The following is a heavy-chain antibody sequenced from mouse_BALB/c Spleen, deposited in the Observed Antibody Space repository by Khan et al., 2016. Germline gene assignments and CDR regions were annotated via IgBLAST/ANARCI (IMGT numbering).Heavy chain of an antibody. CDR3: ARWGLDDGSY. V-gene: IGHV1-87*01. CDR1: GYTFTNYW. D-gene: IGHD2-3*01. Sequence: QVQLQQSGAELARPGASVKLSCKASGYTFTNYWMQWVKQRPGQGLEWIGAIYAGDGDTRYTQKIKDKATWTADKSSSTAYMLLSSLAAEASAVYFCARWGLDDGSYWGQGTLVTVSA. J-gene: IGHJ3*01. CDR2: IYAGDGDT.